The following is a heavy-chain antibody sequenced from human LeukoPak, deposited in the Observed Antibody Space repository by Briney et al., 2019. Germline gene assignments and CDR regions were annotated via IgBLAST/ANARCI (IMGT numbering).Heavy chain of an antibody. CDR3: ARDKITFGGVTINWFDP. J-gene: IGHJ5*02. V-gene: IGHV3-48*03. Sequence: GSLRLSCAASGFTFSSYEMNWVRQAPGKGLEWVSYISSSGSTIYYADSVKGRFTISRDNAKNSLYLQMNSLRAEDTAVYYCARDKITFGGVTINWFDPWGQGTLVTVSS. CDR2: ISSSGSTI. D-gene: IGHD3-16*01. CDR1: GFTFSSYE.